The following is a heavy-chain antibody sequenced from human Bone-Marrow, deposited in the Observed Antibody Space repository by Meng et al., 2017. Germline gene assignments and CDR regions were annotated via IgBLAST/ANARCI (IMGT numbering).Heavy chain of an antibody. CDR3: ARDRDCSGGSCYYYYGMDV. V-gene: IGHV1-2*06. J-gene: IGHJ6*02. Sequence: ASVKVSCKASGYTFTSYGISWVRQAPGQGLEWMGRINPNSGGTNYAQKFQGRVTMTRDTSISTAYMELSRLRSDDTAVYYCARDRDCSGGSCYYYYGMDVWGQGTTVTVSS. CDR1: GYTFTSYG. D-gene: IGHD2-15*01. CDR2: INPNSGGT.